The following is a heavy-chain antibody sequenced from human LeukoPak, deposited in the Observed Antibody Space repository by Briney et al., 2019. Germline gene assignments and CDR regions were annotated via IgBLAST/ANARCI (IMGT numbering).Heavy chain of an antibody. CDR1: GFTFSSYE. Sequence: GGSLRLSCGASGFTFSSYEMNWVRQAPGKGLEWVSYISSSGSTIYYADSVKGRFTISRDNAKNSLYLQMNSLRAEDTAVYYCARGEQQLFPFDYWGQGTLVTVSS. CDR2: ISSSGSTI. CDR3: ARGEQQLFPFDY. D-gene: IGHD6-13*01. V-gene: IGHV3-48*03. J-gene: IGHJ4*02.